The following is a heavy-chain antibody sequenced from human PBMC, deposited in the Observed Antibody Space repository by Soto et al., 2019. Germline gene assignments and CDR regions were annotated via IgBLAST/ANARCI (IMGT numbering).Heavy chain of an antibody. Sequence: QVQLQESGPGLVKPSGTLSLTCAVSGGSISGSNWWRWVRQPPVKGLEWIGGIYRSGSTKPTPSRKGRDTRSLDKSENQFSLKLSSVTAADTDVYYCARIAAADTNFSYWGQRTLVTVSS. D-gene: IGHD6-13*01. V-gene: IGHV4-4*02. CDR1: GGSISGSNW. CDR3: ARIAAADTNFSY. CDR2: IYRSGST. J-gene: IGHJ4*02.